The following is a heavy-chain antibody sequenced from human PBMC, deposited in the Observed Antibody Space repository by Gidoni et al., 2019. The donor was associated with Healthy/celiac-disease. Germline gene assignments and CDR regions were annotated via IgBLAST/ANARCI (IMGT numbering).Heavy chain of an antibody. V-gene: IGHV5-51*01. CDR3: ARQSTVRLGELSPTDY. CDR1: GYSFTSYW. D-gene: IGHD3-16*02. CDR2: IYPGDSDT. J-gene: IGHJ4*02. Sequence: EVQLVQSGAEVKKPGESLKISCTGSGYSFTSYWIGWVRQMPGKGLEWMGIIYPGDSDTRYSPSFQGQVTISADKSISTAYLQWSSLKASDTAMYYCARQSTVRLGELSPTDYWGQGTLVTVSS.